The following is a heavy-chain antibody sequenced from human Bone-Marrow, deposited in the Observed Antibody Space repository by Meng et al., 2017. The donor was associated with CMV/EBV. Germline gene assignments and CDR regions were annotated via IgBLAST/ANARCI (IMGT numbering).Heavy chain of an antibody. D-gene: IGHD1-26*01. Sequence: GESLKISCAASGFTFSSYAMSWVRQAPGKGLEWVSVIYSGGSSTYYADSVKGRFTISRDNSKNTLYLQMNSLRAEDTAVYYCAKDMEAGSYLTYYYYYGMDVWGQGTTVTVSS. CDR3: AKDMEAGSYLTYYYYYGMDV. CDR1: GFTFSSYA. CDR2: IYSGGSST. V-gene: IGHV3-23*03. J-gene: IGHJ6*02.